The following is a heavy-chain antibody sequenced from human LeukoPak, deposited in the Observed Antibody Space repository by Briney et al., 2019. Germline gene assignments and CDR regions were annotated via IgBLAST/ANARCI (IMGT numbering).Heavy chain of an antibody. Sequence: ASVKVSCKASGYTFTSYGISWVRQAPGQGLEWMGWISAYNGNTNYAQKLQGRVTMTTDTSTSTAYMELRSLRSDDTAVYYCARDGGHDFWSGYYLTAYYYYYMDVWGKGTTVTVSS. CDR2: ISAYNGNT. CDR3: ARDGGHDFWSGYYLTAYYYYYMDV. D-gene: IGHD3-3*01. J-gene: IGHJ6*03. V-gene: IGHV1-18*01. CDR1: GYTFTSYG.